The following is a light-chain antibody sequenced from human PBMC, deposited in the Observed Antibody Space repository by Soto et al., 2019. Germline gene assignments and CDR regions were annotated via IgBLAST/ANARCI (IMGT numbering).Light chain of an antibody. CDR1: SSDVGGYNF. CDR2: EVS. Sequence: QSALTQPPSASGSPGQSVTISCTGTSSDVGGYNFVSWYQQHPDKPPKLMIYEVSKRPSGVPDRFSGSKSGNTASLTVSGLQAEDEADYYCSSRATNAGGDNWVFGGGTKLTVL. V-gene: IGLV2-8*01. CDR3: SSRATNAGGDNWV. J-gene: IGLJ3*02.